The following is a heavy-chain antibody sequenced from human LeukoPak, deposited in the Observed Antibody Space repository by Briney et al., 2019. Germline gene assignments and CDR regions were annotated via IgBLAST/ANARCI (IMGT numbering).Heavy chain of an antibody. V-gene: IGHV4-59*11. J-gene: IGHJ6*02. Sequence: SETLSLTCAVYGESFSGQYWSWIRQPPGKGLEWIGYIYYSGSTNYNPSLKSRVTISVDTSKNQFSLKLSSVTAADTAVYYCARDSIAVAGTGYYYGMDVWGQGTTVTVSS. CDR3: ARDSIAVAGTGYYYGMDV. CDR2: IYYSGST. D-gene: IGHD6-19*01. CDR1: GESFSGQY.